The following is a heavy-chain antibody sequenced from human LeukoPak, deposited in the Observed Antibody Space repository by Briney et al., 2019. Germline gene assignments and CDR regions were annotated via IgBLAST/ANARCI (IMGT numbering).Heavy chain of an antibody. CDR1: GYTFTSYY. J-gene: IGHJ4*02. CDR2: INPSGGST. Sequence: GASVKVSCKASGYTFTSYYMHWVRQAPGQGLEWMGIINPSGGSTSYAQKFQGRVTMTRDMSTSTVYMELSSLRSEDTAVYYCARGRWIAARIVPPDYWGQGTLVTVSS. V-gene: IGHV1-46*01. CDR3: ARGRWIAARIVPPDY. D-gene: IGHD6-6*01.